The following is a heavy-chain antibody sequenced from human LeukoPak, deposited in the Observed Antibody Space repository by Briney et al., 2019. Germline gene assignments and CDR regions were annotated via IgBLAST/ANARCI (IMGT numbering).Heavy chain of an antibody. CDR3: TTRERRYDSSGYYPYYFDY. CDR1: GLTFRDAW. J-gene: IGHJ4*02. CDR2: IKSKTDDGAI. D-gene: IGHD3-22*01. Sequence: GGSLRLSCAASGLTFRDAWMSWVRQAPGKGLEWVGRIKSKTDDGAIDYAAPVKGRFTISRDDSKNTLYLQMNSLKTEDTAVYYCTTRERRYDSSGYYPYYFDYWGQGTLATVSS. V-gene: IGHV3-15*01.